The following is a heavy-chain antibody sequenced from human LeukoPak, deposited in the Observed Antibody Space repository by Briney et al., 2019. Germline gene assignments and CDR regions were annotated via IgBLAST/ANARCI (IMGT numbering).Heavy chain of an antibody. V-gene: IGHV3-73*01. J-gene: IGHJ4*02. CDR1: GFTFSDSA. CDR2: IISKPNNYAT. D-gene: IGHD4/OR15-4a*01. Sequence: GSLRLSCAASGFTFSDSAFHWVRQASGKGLEWVGRIISKPNNYATAYTASVKGMFTISRDDSKNTAYLQMNSLNTEDTAMYYCTRHLIGATPFDYWGQGTLVSVSS. CDR3: TRHLIGATPFDY.